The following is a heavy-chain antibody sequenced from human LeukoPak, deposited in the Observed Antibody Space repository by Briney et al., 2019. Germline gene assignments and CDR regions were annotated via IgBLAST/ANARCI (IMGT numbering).Heavy chain of an antibody. D-gene: IGHD6-13*01. CDR1: GYTLTELS. CDR3: ATALHFRIAAGWFDP. CDR2: FDPEDGET. Sequence: ASVKVSCKVSGYTLTELSMHWVRQAPGKGLEWLGGFDPEDGETIYAQKFQGRVTMTEDTSTDTAYMELSSRRSEDTAVYYCATALHFRIAAGWFDPWGQGTLVTVSS. J-gene: IGHJ5*02. V-gene: IGHV1-24*01.